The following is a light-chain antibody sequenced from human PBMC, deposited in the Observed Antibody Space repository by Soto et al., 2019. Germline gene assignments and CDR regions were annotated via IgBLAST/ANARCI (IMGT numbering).Light chain of an antibody. Sequence: EVVLTQSPATLSLSPGERATLSCRASQSVSSYLAWYQRKPGQAPRLLIYDASNRATGIPARFSGSGSGTDFTLTISSLEPEDFAVYDCQQRYNWPRVTFGGGTKVEIK. CDR1: QSVSSY. CDR3: QQRYNWPRVT. V-gene: IGKV3-11*01. CDR2: DAS. J-gene: IGKJ4*01.